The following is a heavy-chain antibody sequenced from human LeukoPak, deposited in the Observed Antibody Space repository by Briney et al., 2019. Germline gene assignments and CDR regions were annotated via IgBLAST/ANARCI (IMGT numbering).Heavy chain of an antibody. Sequence: QAGGALRLSCPASGFTFSSYAMNWVRQAPGKGLEWVSGFSGSRGSTYYADSVKGRFTISRDNSKSTLFLQMNSLRAEDTAVYYCAKDLSKSYGDYGTSSPFDIWGQGTLVTVSS. CDR2: FSGSRGST. CDR1: GFTFSSYA. CDR3: AKDLSKSYGDYGTSSPFDI. D-gene: IGHD4-17*01. V-gene: IGHV3-23*01. J-gene: IGHJ3*02.